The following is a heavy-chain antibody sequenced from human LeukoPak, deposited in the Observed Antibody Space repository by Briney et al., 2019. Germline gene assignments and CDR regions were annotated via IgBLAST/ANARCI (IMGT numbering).Heavy chain of an antibody. Sequence: SETLSLTCTVSGYSISSGYYWGWIRQPPGKGLEWIGSIYHSGSTYYNPSLKSRVTISVDTSKNQFSLNLSSVTAADTAVYYCARGRAVAGTNYWGQGTLVTVSS. V-gene: IGHV4-38-2*02. CDR1: GYSISSGYY. J-gene: IGHJ4*02. CDR3: ARGRAVAGTNY. CDR2: IYHSGST. D-gene: IGHD6-19*01.